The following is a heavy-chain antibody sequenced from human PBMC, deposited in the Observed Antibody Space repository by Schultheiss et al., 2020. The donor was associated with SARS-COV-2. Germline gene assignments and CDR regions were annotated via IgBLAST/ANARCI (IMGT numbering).Heavy chain of an antibody. CDR2: INPNSGGT. CDR3: ARGGRYSGSYFDY. V-gene: IGHV1-2*02. CDR1: GYTFTSYG. J-gene: IGHJ4*02. Sequence: ASVKVSCKASGYTFTSYGISWVRQAPGQGLEWMGWINPNSGGTNYAQKFQGRVTMTRDTSISTAYMELSRLRSDDTAVYYCARGGRYSGSYFDYWGQGTLVTVSS. D-gene: IGHD1-26*01.